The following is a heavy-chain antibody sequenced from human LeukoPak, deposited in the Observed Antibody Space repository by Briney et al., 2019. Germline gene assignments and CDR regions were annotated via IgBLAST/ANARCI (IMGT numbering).Heavy chain of an antibody. D-gene: IGHD3-22*01. CDR2: ISGSGGST. CDR1: GFTFSSYA. Sequence: GGSLRLSCAASGFTFSSYAMSWVRQAPGKGLEWVSAISGSGGSTYYADSVKGRFTISRDNSKNTLYLQMNSLRAEDTAVYYCAKDPNSRYYYDSSGSKNDYRGQGTLVTVSS. CDR3: AKDPNSRYYYDSSGSKNDY. V-gene: IGHV3-23*01. J-gene: IGHJ4*02.